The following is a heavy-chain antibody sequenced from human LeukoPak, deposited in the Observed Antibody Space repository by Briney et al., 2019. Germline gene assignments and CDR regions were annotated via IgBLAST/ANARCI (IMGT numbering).Heavy chain of an antibody. V-gene: IGHV4-34*01. D-gene: IGHD3-10*01. CDR2: INHSGST. J-gene: IGHJ4*02. CDR1: GGSFSGYY. CDR3: ARGPRVNMVRGVIAYFDY. Sequence: PSETLSLTCAVYGGSFSGYYWSWIRQPPGKGLEWIGEINHSGSTNYNPSLKSRVTISVDTSKNQFSLKLSSVTAADTAVYYCARGPRVNMVRGVIAYFDYWGQGTLVTVSS.